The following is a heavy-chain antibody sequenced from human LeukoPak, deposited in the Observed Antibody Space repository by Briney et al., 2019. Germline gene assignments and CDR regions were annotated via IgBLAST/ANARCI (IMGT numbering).Heavy chain of an antibody. CDR1: GVPSISFA. V-gene: IGHV3-30*03. J-gene: IGHJ4*02. CDR3: TTKVIRGNSGDDYDD. CDR2: ISSDGNDK. Sequence: PGGSWRFSCEAFGVPSISFAMHWFPQAPAKGLEGVAQISSDGNDKLYGDSVKGRFTISRDDSKSTLYLQMNSLRAEDTAVYYCTTKVIRGNSGDDYDDWGQGTLVTVSS. D-gene: IGHD5-12*01.